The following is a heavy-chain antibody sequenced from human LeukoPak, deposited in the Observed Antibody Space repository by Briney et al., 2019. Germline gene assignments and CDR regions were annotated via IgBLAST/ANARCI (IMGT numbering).Heavy chain of an antibody. V-gene: IGHV4-31*03. CDR1: GGSISSGGYY. J-gene: IGHJ2*01. Sequence: SETLSLTCTVSGGSISSGGYYWSWIRQHPGKGLEWIVYIYYSGSTYYNPSLKSRVTISVDTSKNQFSLKLSSVTAADTAVYYCARDMYYDYVWGSYRAHYWYFDLWGRGTLVTVSS. D-gene: IGHD3-16*02. CDR2: IYYSGST. CDR3: ARDMYYDYVWGSYRAHYWYFDL.